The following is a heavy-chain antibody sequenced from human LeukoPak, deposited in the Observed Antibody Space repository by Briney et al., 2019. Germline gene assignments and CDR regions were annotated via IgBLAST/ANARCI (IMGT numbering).Heavy chain of an antibody. Sequence: WASVKVSCKASGASFSSYAISWVRQAPGQGLEWMGRIIPIFGTPNYAQRFQGRVTITADIVSSTAYMEVNNLTSEDTAVYFCAKQGALRQDYYMDVWGNGTTVPVS. CDR2: IIPIFGTP. CDR1: GASFSSYA. V-gene: IGHV1-69*06. J-gene: IGHJ6*03. CDR3: AKQGALRQDYYMDV.